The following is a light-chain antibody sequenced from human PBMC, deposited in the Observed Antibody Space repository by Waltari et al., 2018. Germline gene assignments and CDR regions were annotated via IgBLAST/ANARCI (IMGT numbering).Light chain of an antibody. CDR2: WAS. Sequence: DIVMTQSPDSLAVYLGGRATIPFKSSQSVLNSSNNKNSLAWYQQKPGQSPKLLIYWASTRESGVPDRFSGSGSGTAFTLTISSLQAEDVAIYYCQHYYRAPHTFGQGTKLEIK. J-gene: IGKJ2*01. CDR1: QSVLNSSNNKNS. V-gene: IGKV4-1*01. CDR3: QHYYRAPHT.